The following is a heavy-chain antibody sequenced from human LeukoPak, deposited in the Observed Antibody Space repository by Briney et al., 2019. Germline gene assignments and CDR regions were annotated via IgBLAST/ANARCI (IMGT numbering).Heavy chain of an antibody. J-gene: IGHJ6*03. CDR3: ARDGSYYYDSSGYYGYYYYYYMDV. CDR2: IYTSGST. D-gene: IGHD3-22*01. CDR1: GGCISSYY. Sequence: PSETLSLTCTVSGGCISSYYWSWIRQPAGKGLEWIGRIYTSGSTNYNPSLKSRVTMSVDTSKNQFSLKLSSVTAADTAVYYCARDGSYYYDSSGYYGYYYYYYMDVWGKGTTVTVSS. V-gene: IGHV4-4*07.